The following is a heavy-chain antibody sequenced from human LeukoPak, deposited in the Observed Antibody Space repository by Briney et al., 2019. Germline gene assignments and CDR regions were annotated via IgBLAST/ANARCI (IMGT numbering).Heavy chain of an antibody. Sequence: SETLSLTCTVSGDSISDYYWSWIRQPAGKGLEWIGRIYGSGSPKYNPSLKSRVTVSLDTSKNQFSLKLSSVTAADTAVYYCARRGYDFWSGYPYYFDYWGQGTLVTVSS. J-gene: IGHJ4*02. D-gene: IGHD3-3*01. CDR2: IYGSGSP. V-gene: IGHV4-4*07. CDR3: ARRGYDFWSGYPYYFDY. CDR1: GDSISDYY.